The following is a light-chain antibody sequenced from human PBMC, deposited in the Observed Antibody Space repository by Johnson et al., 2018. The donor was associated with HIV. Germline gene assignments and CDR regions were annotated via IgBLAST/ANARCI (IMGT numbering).Light chain of an antibody. CDR3: GTWASSLSAGYV. CDR1: SSNIGNTY. CDR2: ENN. J-gene: IGLJ1*01. Sequence: QPVLTQPPSVSAAPGQKVTISCSGSSSNIGNTYVPWYQQLPGTALKPLIYENNKRPSGISDRFSGSKSGTSAPLGMTGLQLGVEAGYYCGTWASSLSAGYVFGTGTKVTVL. V-gene: IGLV1-51*02.